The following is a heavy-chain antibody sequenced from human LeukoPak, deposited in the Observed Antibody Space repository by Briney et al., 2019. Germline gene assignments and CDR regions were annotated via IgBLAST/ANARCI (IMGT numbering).Heavy chain of an antibody. CDR3: AKDRFSGSYPYWYFDL. D-gene: IGHD1-26*01. J-gene: IGHJ2*01. Sequence: GGSLRLSCAASGFTFSTYGMSWVRQAPGKGLEWVSAISGSGGSTYYADSVKGRFTISRDNSKNTLYLQMNSLRAEDTAVYYCAKDRFSGSYPYWYFDLWGRGTLVTVSS. CDR1: GFTFSTYG. V-gene: IGHV3-23*01. CDR2: ISGSGGST.